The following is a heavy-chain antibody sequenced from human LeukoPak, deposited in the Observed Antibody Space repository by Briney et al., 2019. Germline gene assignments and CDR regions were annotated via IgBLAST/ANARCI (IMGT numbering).Heavy chain of an antibody. CDR1: GFLFSNSW. D-gene: IGHD6-13*01. J-gene: IGHJ4*02. CDR3: ARGRYSRYFDY. Sequence: PGGSLRLSCADSGFLFSNSWMSWVRQAPGRGLEWLANINQDGSAKTCVDSVKGRFTISRDNAKNSLYLQMNSLRAEDTAMYYCARGRYSRYFDYWGQGTLVTVSS. V-gene: IGHV3-7*05. CDR2: INQDGSAK.